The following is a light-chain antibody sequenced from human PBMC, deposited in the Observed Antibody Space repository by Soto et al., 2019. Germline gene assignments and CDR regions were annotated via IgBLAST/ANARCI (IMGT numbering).Light chain of an antibody. Sequence: EIVMTQSPATLSVSPGERATLSCRASQSVSSNLAWYQQKPGQAPRLLIYGASTRATGIPRRFSGSGSGTDFTLTITRLEPEDFAVYYCQQYGSSPPTFGQGTKVEVK. CDR2: GAS. CDR3: QQYGSSPPT. J-gene: IGKJ1*01. V-gene: IGKV3-20*01. CDR1: QSVSSN.